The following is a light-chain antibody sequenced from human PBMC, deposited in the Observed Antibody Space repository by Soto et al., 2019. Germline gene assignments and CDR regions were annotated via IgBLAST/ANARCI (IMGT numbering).Light chain of an antibody. V-gene: IGKV1-39*01. CDR2: AAS. J-gene: IGKJ2*01. CDR3: QQSYNNPRT. CDR1: QSISHF. Sequence: DIQMIQSPSSLSASVGDSVTITCRASQSISHFLNWYQQKPGKAPKLLIYAASTLESGVPSRFSGSASGTDFTLTISSLLPEDFATYYCQQSYNNPRTFGQGTILEIK.